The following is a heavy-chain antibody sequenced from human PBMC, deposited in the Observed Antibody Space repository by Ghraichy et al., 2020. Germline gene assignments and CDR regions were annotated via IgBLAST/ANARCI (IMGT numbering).Heavy chain of an antibody. D-gene: IGHD1-26*01. V-gene: IGHV3-23*01. CDR2: ISGSVGST. CDR1: GFTFSSYA. Sequence: GGSLRLSCAASGFTFSSYAMSWVRQAPGKGLEWVSGISGSVGSTFYADSVRGRFTISRDNSKNTLYLQMNSLRAEDTAVYYCAKDTGGERKLGSTLGFDYWGQGTLVTVSS. J-gene: IGHJ4*02. CDR3: AKDTGGERKLGSTLGFDY.